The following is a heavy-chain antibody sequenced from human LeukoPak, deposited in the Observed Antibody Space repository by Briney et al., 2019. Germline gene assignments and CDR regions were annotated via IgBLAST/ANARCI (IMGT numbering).Heavy chain of an antibody. CDR2: IYPGGSDT. J-gene: IGHJ2*01. V-gene: IGHV5-51*01. CDR3: ARLNGDYVSWYFDL. Sequence: ASVKVSCKASGYTFTTYVISWGRQMPGESLEGMGVIYPGGSDTRYSPSFQGQVTISADKSISTAYLQWSSLKASDTAMYYCARLNGDYVSWYFDLWGRGTLVTVSS. D-gene: IGHD4-17*01. CDR1: GYTFTTYV.